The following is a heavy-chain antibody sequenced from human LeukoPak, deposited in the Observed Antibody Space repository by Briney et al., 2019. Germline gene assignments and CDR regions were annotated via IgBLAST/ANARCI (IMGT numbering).Heavy chain of an antibody. J-gene: IGHJ6*02. CDR1: GFTFSSYS. CDR3: ARDGSTVTSYYYYYGMDV. V-gene: IGHV3-21*04. CDR2: ISSSSSYI. D-gene: IGHD4-17*01. Sequence: PGGSLRLSCAASGFTFSSYSMNWVRQAPGKGLEWVSSISSSSSYIYYADSVKGRFTISRDNSKNTLYLQMNSLRAEDTAVYYCARDGSTVTSYYYYYGMDVWGQGTTVTASS.